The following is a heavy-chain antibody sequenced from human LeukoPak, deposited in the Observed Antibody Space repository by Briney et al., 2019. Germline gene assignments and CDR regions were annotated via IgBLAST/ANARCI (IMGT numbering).Heavy chain of an antibody. CDR2: IYSGDST. D-gene: IGHD6-19*01. CDR1: GFTVSSNY. J-gene: IGHJ4*02. CDR3: ARAEQWLAFDY. Sequence: GGFLRLSCAASGFTVSSNYMSWVRQAPGKGLEWVSVIYSGDSTSYADSVKGRFTISRDNSKNTLYLQMNSLRAEDTAVYYCARAEQWLAFDYWGQGTLVTVSS. V-gene: IGHV3-66*01.